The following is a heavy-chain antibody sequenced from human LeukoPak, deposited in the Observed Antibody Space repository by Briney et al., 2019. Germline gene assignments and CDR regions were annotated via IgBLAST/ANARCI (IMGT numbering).Heavy chain of an antibody. Sequence: SETLSLTCSVSGGSVSGTNYYWAWIRQPPEKGLEWIGTIYYSGSTYYNVSLKSRVTISVDTSKNQFSLKLSSVTAADTAVYYCARVDDYGGNFRSGAWNFDYWGQGTLVTVSS. CDR1: GGSVSGTNYY. D-gene: IGHD4-23*01. V-gene: IGHV4-39*07. CDR3: ARVDDYGGNFRSGAWNFDY. J-gene: IGHJ4*02. CDR2: IYYSGST.